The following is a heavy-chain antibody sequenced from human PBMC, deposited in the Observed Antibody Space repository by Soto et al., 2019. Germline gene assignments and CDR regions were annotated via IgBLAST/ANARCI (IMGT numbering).Heavy chain of an antibody. J-gene: IGHJ4*02. CDR1: GGSFSGFY. D-gene: IGHD3-22*01. CDR3: ARPHYDGSTFYYYFHY. Sequence: QVQLQQWGEGLLKPSETLSLTCAVSGGSFSGFYWSWIRQPPGKGLEWIGDIFHVRSPNYNPSLKSRVTISMDTSKNPFSLELTSVTAADTAVYYCARPHYDGSTFYYYFHYWGQGTLVTVSS. CDR2: IFHVRSP. V-gene: IGHV4-34*12.